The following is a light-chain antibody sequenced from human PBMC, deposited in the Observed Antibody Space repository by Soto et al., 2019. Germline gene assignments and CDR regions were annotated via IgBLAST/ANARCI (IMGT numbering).Light chain of an antibody. V-gene: IGKV3-20*01. CDR1: QTVSSNN. CDR3: QQYGSSPFT. J-gene: IGKJ3*01. CDR2: GAS. Sequence: DIVLTQSPGTLSLSPGERATLSCRASQTVSSNNLAWYQQKRGQAPRLLIYGASSRAAAIPDRFRGSGSGTDFTLIISSLAPEDFAVYYGQQYGSSPFTFGPGTAVDIK.